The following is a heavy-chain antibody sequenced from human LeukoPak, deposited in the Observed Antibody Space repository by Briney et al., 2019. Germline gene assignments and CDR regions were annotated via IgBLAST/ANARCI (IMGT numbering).Heavy chain of an antibody. CDR1: GSTFSSYG. J-gene: IGHJ3*02. D-gene: IGHD4-17*01. V-gene: IGHV3-30*02. Sequence: PGGSLRLSCAASGSTFSSYGMHWVRQAPGKGLEWVAFIRYDGSNKYYADSVKGRFTISRDNSKNTLYLQMNSLRAEDTAVYYCAKDGDYGDYVSAFDIWGQGTMVTVSS. CDR2: IRYDGSNK. CDR3: AKDGDYGDYVSAFDI.